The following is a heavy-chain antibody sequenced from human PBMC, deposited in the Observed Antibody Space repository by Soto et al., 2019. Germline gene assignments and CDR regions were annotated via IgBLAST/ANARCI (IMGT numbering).Heavy chain of an antibody. V-gene: IGHV3-23*01. CDR1: GFTFSSYA. Sequence: GGSLRLSCAASGFTFSSYAMSWLRQAPGKGLECVSSISASAGSTYLADSVRGRFTISRDNSRNNLYLQMNGLRAEDTAVYYCVRIYSKNWYPDYFGPGGQGTLVTVSS. J-gene: IGHJ5*02. CDR2: ISASAGST. D-gene: IGHD4-17*01. CDR3: VRIYSKNWYPDYFGP.